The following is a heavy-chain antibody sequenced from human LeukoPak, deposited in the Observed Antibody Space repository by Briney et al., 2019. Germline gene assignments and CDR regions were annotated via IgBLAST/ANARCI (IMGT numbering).Heavy chain of an antibody. J-gene: IGHJ4*02. D-gene: IGHD1-1*01. Sequence: SETLSLTCTVSSGSISRYYWSWIRQSPGKALEWIGYMYHGGSAHYSPSLKSRVTISIDTSKNQISLKVASVTAADTAVYFCARVRGQLWPPDYWGQGTQVIVSS. CDR2: MYHGGSA. CDR3: ARVRGQLWPPDY. CDR1: SGSISRYY. V-gene: IGHV4-59*01.